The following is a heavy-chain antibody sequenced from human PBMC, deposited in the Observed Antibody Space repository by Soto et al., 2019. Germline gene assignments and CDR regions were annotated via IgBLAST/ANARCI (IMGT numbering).Heavy chain of an antibody. Sequence: EVQLVESGGGLVQPGGSLRLSCAASGFTFSSYSMNWVRQAPGKGLEWVSYISSSSSTIYYADSVKGRFTISRDNAKNSLYLQINSLRDEDTAVYYCARDREGWFQYSFDYWGQGTLVTVSS. CDR2: ISSSSSTI. D-gene: IGHD2-15*01. J-gene: IGHJ4*02. CDR3: ARDREGWFQYSFDY. CDR1: GFTFSSYS. V-gene: IGHV3-48*02.